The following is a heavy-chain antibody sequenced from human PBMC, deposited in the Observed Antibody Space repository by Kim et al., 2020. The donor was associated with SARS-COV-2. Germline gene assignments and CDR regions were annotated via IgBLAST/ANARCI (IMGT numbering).Heavy chain of an antibody. J-gene: IGHJ6*02. Sequence: ASVKVSCKASGYTFTGYYINWVRQAPGQGLEWMGGIIPNSGGTNYAQKFQGRVTMTRDASISTAYMELSRLRSDDTAVYYCARLRGYSYGYYYGMDVWGQGTTVTVSS. CDR1: GYTFTGYY. CDR3: ARLRGYSYGYYYGMDV. V-gene: IGHV1-2*02. D-gene: IGHD5-18*01. CDR2: IIPNSGGT.